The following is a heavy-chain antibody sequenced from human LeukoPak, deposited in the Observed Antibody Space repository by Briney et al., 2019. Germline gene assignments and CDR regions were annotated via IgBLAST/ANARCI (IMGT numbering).Heavy chain of an antibody. J-gene: IGHJ4*02. Sequence: SETLSLTCTVSGGSISSGGYYWSWIRQPPGKGLEWIGYIYHSGSTYYNPSVKSRVTISVDRSKNQFSLKLSSVTAADTAVYYCARRTGNAFDYWGQGTLVTVSS. CDR1: GGSISSGGYY. CDR3: ARRTGNAFDY. CDR2: IYHSGST. D-gene: IGHD1-1*01. V-gene: IGHV4-30-2*01.